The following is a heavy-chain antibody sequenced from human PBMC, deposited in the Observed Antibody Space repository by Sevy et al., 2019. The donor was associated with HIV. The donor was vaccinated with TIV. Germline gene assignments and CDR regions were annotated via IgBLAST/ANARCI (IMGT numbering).Heavy chain of an antibody. V-gene: IGHV3-23*01. CDR2: ISSSGADT. CDR1: GFTFSSYA. CDR3: AKGRLVQYYYYGMDV. Sequence: GGSLRLSCAASGFTFSSYAMSWVRQAPGKGLEWVSAISSSGADTYYGDSVKGRFTISRDNSKNTLYLQMNSLRAEDTAVYYCAKGRLVQYYYYGMDVWGQGTTVTVSS. D-gene: IGHD6-19*01. J-gene: IGHJ6*02.